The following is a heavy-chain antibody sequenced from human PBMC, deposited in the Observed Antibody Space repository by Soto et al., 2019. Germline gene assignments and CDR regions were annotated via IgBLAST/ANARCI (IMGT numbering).Heavy chain of an antibody. J-gene: IGHJ5*02. V-gene: IGHV4-59*01. D-gene: IGHD3-3*01. Sequence: PSETLSLTCTVSGGSISSYYWSWIRQNPGKGLEWIGYIYYSGSTNYNPSLKSRVTISVDTSKNQFSLKLSSVTAADTAVYYCARVNDFWTGYYSTNWFDPWGQGTLVTVSS. CDR2: IYYSGST. CDR1: GGSISSYY. CDR3: ARVNDFWTGYYSTNWFDP.